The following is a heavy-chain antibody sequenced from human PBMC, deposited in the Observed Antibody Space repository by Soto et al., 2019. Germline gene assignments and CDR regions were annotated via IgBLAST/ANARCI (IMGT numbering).Heavy chain of an antibody. CDR2: IYYSGST. CDR3: ASGYDILTGYPRGDYYGMDV. CDR1: GGSISSSSYY. J-gene: IGHJ6*02. D-gene: IGHD3-9*01. V-gene: IGHV4-39*01. Sequence: SETLSLTCTVSGGSISSSSYYWGWIRPPPGKGLEWIGSIYYSGSTYYNPSLKSRVTISVDTSKNQFSLKLSSVTAADTAVYYCASGYDILTGYPRGDYYGMDVWGQGTMVTVSS.